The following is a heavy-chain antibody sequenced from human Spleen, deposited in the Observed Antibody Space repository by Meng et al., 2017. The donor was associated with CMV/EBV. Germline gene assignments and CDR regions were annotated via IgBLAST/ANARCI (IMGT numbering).Heavy chain of an antibody. CDR1: GYTFTGYY. J-gene: IGHJ4*02. CDR3: ARGYCTSTTCYYYFDY. V-gene: IGHV1-2*02. CDR2: INPNTGGT. Sequence: GYTFTGYYMPWVRQAPGQGLEWMGWINPNTGGTKYAQRFQGRVTMTRDTSITTAYMELSSLRSDDTAVYYCARGYCTSTTCYYYFDYWGQGTLVTVSS. D-gene: IGHD2-2*01.